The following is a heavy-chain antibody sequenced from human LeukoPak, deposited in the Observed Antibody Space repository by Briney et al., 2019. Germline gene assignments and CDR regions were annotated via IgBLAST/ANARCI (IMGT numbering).Heavy chain of an antibody. V-gene: IGHV3-48*04. CDR2: ILNSGTTT. Sequence: GSLRLSCAVSGFTVINNYMSWVRQAPGKGLEWVSYILNSGTTTYYADSVKGRFTISRDNAKKSLYLQMNSLRAEDTGVYYCARDPPDYWGQGILVTVSS. J-gene: IGHJ4*02. CDR3: ARDPPDY. CDR1: GFTVINNY.